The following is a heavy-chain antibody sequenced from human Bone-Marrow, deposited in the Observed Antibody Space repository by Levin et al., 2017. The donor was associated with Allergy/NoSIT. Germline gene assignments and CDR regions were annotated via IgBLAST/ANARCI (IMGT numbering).Heavy chain of an antibody. CDR3: ARDRDRFDNHYYSMDV. D-gene: IGHD1-14*01. CDR1: GSTFSTYG. CDR2: ISSSGRNI. Sequence: PGGSLRLSCAASGSTFSTYGMSWVRQAPGKGLEWVAYISSSGRNIDYADSVKGRFTISRDNAKNSLFLEMNSLRDTDTGVYYCARDRDRFDNHYYSMDVWGQGTTVAVSS. J-gene: IGHJ6*02. V-gene: IGHV3-48*02.